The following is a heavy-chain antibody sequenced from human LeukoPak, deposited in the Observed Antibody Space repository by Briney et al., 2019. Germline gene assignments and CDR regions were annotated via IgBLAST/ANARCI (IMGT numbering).Heavy chain of an antibody. D-gene: IGHD6-6*01. CDR2: ISTSSIYI. J-gene: IGHJ4*02. V-gene: IGHV3-21*01. Sequence: GGSLRLSCAASGFTFSSYSMNWVRQAPGKGLEWISFISTSSIYIYYADSVKGRFTISRDNARNSLYLQMNSLRAEDTAVYYCARGEWSSSPFDYWGQGTLVTVSS. CDR1: GFTFSSYS. CDR3: ARGEWSSSPFDY.